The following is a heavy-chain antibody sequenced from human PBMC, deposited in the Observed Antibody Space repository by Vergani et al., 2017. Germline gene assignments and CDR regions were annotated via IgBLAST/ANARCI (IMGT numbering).Heavy chain of an antibody. Sequence: QVQLVESEGGVVQPGRSLTLSCVASGFTFSSHGMHWVRQAPGKGLAWVAFIRYDGSNPQYIDSVKGRFTISRDNSKDTLFLQMNGLRPEDTGTYFCAKKGGSLYYYGVDVWGQGTTITVSS. J-gene: IGHJ6*02. CDR3: AKKGGSLYYYGVDV. CDR1: GFTFSSHG. CDR2: IRYDGSNP. V-gene: IGHV3-30*02. D-gene: IGHD1-26*01.